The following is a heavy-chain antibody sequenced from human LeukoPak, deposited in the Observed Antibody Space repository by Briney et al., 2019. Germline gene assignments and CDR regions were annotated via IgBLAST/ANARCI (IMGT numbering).Heavy chain of an antibody. CDR1: GFTFSNYG. D-gene: IGHD6-19*01. CDR3: AKEFGSGSGDY. Sequence: SGGTLRLSCAASGFTFSNYGMSWVRQTPGKGLEWVSGISGSGGSTYYADSVKGRFSISRDNSKNTLYLQMNSLRAEDTAVYYCAKEFGSGSGDYWGQGTLVTVSS. CDR2: ISGSGGST. J-gene: IGHJ4*02. V-gene: IGHV3-23*01.